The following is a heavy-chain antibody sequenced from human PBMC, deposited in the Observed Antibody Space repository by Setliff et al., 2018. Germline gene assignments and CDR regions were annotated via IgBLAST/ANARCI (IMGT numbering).Heavy chain of an antibody. Sequence: ETLSLTCAVSGDSISPYYWSWIRQPPGEGLEWVGYIYYSGSANYNPSLKSRVTISVDTSKNQFSLKLSSVTAADTAVYYCARVYGGYFQWGHGTLVTVSS. CDR2: IYYSGSA. CDR1: GDSISPYY. CDR3: ARVYGGYFQ. J-gene: IGHJ1*01. D-gene: IGHD2-21*02. V-gene: IGHV4-59*01.